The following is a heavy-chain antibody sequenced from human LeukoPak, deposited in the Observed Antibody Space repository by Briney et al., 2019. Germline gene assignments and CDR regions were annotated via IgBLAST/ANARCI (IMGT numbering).Heavy chain of an antibody. V-gene: IGHV4-59*01. CDR3: ATDKGYHYY. CDR2: NSDSGSA. D-gene: IGHD5-12*01. J-gene: IGHJ4*02. CDR1: GGSISNYY. Sequence: PSETLSLTCTVSGGSISNYYWTWIRQPPGKGLECVGHNSDSGSANYNPSLKSRVTISGDTSKNQVSLNQGSATAADTAVYYCATDKGYHYYWGQGTLVTVSS.